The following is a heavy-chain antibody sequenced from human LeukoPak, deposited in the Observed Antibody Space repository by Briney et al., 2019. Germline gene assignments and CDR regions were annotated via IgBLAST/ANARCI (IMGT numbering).Heavy chain of an antibody. D-gene: IGHD5-12*01. CDR2: ISSTGAGT. CDR3: AKGGIYAFDY. J-gene: IGHJ4*02. Sequence: PGGSLRLSCAASGFTFDSYAMSWVCQAPEKGLEWVSAISSTGAGTYYADSVKGRFTISRDNSKNTLYLQMNGLRAEDTAVYYCAKGGIYAFDYWGQGTLVTVSS. V-gene: IGHV3-23*01. CDR1: GFTFDSYA.